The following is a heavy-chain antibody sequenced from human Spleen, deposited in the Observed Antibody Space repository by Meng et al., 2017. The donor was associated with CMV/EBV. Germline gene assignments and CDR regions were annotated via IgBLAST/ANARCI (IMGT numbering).Heavy chain of an antibody. J-gene: IGHJ6*02. CDR3: ARGSGDIVVVPAAGYYYYGMDV. CDR2: INPNSGGT. CDR1: GYTFTGYY. D-gene: IGHD2-2*01. Sequence: ASVKVSCKASGYTFTGYYMHWVRQAPGQGLEWMGWINPNSGGTNYAQKFQGRVTMTRDTSISTAYMELSRLRSDDTAVYYCARGSGDIVVVPAAGYYYYGMDVWGQGTTVTVSS. V-gene: IGHV1-2*02.